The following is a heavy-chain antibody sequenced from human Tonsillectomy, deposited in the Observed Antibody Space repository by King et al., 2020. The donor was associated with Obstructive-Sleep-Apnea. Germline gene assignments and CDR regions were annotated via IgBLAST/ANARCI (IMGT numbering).Heavy chain of an antibody. CDR3: ASLTTVTTNDAFDI. J-gene: IGHJ3*02. CDR1: GFTFSSYW. D-gene: IGHD4-17*01. CDR2: INSNGSST. V-gene: IGHV3-74*03. Sequence: VQLVESGGGLVHPGGSLRLSCAASGFTFSSYWMHWVRQAPGKGLVWVSRINSNGSSTKYADSVKGRFTISRDNAKNTLYLQMNSLRAEDTAVYYCASLTTVTTNDAFDIWGQGTLVTVSS.